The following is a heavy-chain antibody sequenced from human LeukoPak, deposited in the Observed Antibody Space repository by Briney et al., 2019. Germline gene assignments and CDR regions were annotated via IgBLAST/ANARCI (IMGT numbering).Heavy chain of an antibody. V-gene: IGHV3-30*03. CDR2: ISYDESNK. D-gene: IGHD6-19*01. J-gene: IGHJ4*02. CDR1: GFTFSSYG. Sequence: PGRSLRLSCAASGFTFSSYGMHWVRQAPGKGLEWVAVISYDESNKYYADSVKGRFTISRDNSKNTLYLQMNSLRAEDTAVYYCARDGSSGWYWVDYWGQGTLVTVSS. CDR3: ARDGSSGWYWVDY.